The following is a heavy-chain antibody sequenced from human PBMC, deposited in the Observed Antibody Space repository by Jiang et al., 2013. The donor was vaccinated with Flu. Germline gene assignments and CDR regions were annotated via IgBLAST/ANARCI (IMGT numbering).Heavy chain of an antibody. Sequence: EWVGRIKSKADGGATDYAXPVKARFTISRDDSKNTLYLQMSSLKTEDTAVYYCTAESFGDYVFDYWGQGTLVTVSS. J-gene: IGHJ4*02. V-gene: IGHV3-15*01. CDR3: TAESFGDYVFDY. D-gene: IGHD4-17*01. CDR2: IKSKADGGAT.